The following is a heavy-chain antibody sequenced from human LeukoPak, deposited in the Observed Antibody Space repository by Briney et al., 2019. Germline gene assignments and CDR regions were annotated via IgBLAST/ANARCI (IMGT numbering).Heavy chain of an antibody. CDR2: ISTYNGNT. V-gene: IGHV1-18*01. D-gene: IGHD1-1*01. J-gene: IGHJ4*02. CDR3: ARANWNDLLDY. CDR1: GYTFINYD. Sequence: ASVTVSCKASGYTFINYDFSWVRQAPGQGLEWMGWISTYNGNTNYAQKFQGRVTMTRDTSISTAYMELSRLRSDDTAVYYCARANWNDLLDYWGQGTLVTVSS.